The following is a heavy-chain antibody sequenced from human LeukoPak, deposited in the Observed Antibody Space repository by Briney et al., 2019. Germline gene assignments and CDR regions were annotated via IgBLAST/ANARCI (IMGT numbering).Heavy chain of an antibody. CDR1: GYSISSGYY. V-gene: IGHV4-38-2*01. D-gene: IGHD5-12*01. CDR2: IYHSGST. Sequence: SETLSLTCAVPGYSISSGYYWGWIRQPPGKGLEWIGSIYHSGSTYYNPSLKSRVTISVDTSKNQFSLKLSSVTAADTAVYYCARRVDIVATIFDYWGQGTLVTVSS. J-gene: IGHJ4*02. CDR3: ARRVDIVATIFDY.